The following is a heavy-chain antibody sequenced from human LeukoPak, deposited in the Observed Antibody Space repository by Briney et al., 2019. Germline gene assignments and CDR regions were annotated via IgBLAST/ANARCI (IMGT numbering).Heavy chain of an antibody. D-gene: IGHD2-2*01. V-gene: IGHV1-8*02. CDR3: AREYCSSTSCYSRYNWFDP. Sequence: GASVKVSCKASGYTFTSYDINWLRQATGQGLEWMGWMNPNSGNTGYAQKFQGRVTMTRNTSISTAYMELSSLRSEDTAVYYCAREYCSSTSCYSRYNWFDPWGQGTLVTVSS. CDR1: GYTFTSYD. J-gene: IGHJ5*02. CDR2: MNPNSGNT.